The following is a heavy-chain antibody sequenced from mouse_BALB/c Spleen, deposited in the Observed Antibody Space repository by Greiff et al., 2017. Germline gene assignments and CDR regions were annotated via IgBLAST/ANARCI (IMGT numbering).Heavy chain of an antibody. CDR1: GFNIKDTY. V-gene: IGHV14-3*02. J-gene: IGHJ3*01. CDR2: IDPANGNT. CDR3: ALPSWFAY. Sequence: EVQLVESGAELVKPGASVKLSCTASGFNIKDTYMHWVKQRPEQGLEWIGRIDPANGNTKYDPKFQGKATITADTSSNTAYLQLSSLTSEDTAVYYCALPSWFAYWGQGTLVTVSA.